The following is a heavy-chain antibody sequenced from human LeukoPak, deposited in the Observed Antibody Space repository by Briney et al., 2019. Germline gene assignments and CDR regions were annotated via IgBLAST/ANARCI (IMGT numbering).Heavy chain of an antibody. V-gene: IGHV3-48*04. Sequence: RGSLRLSCAASEFSLSSYSMDWFRQTPGKGLEWISYISSSGRTVYYADSVKGRFTVSRDNSKNSLSLYMNSLTTEDTALYYCVRGHGYNLEDYFDNWGQGTLVTVSS. J-gene: IGHJ4*02. CDR2: ISSSGRTV. CDR3: VRGHGYNLEDYFDN. D-gene: IGHD5-24*01. CDR1: EFSLSSYS.